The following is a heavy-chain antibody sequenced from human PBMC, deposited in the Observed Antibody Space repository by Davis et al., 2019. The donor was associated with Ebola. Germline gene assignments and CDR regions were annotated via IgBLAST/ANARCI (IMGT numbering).Heavy chain of an antibody. Sequence: ASVKVSCKTSGYTFSTYGLTWVRQAPGQGLEWMGWISGYSGNTNYAQKFQDRVTMTTDTSTTTVYMELRSLKSDDTALYYCARGPAGDVVVTVPFDHWGQGTLVTVSS. J-gene: IGHJ4*02. CDR2: ISGYSGNT. CDR3: ARGPAGDVVVTVPFDH. CDR1: GYTFSTYG. D-gene: IGHD2-21*02. V-gene: IGHV1-18*01.